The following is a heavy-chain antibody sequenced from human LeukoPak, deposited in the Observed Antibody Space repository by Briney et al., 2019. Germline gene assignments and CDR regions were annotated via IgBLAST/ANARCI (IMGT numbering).Heavy chain of an antibody. J-gene: IGHJ6*03. D-gene: IGHD2/OR15-2a*01. Sequence: PGGSLRLSCAASGFTFSNYGIHWVRQAPGKGLEWVAVIWYGEYDKEHADSVKGRFTISRDNSKNTLYLQMNGLRIEDTAVYYCAKDHGSTTPLYMDVWGTGTTVIVSS. CDR3: AKDHGSTTPLYMDV. CDR1: GFTFSNYG. CDR2: IWYGEYDK. V-gene: IGHV3-30*02.